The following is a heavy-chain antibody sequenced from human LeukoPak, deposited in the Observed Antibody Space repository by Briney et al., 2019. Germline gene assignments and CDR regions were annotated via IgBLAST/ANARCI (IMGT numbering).Heavy chain of an antibody. CDR1: GGSISSYY. D-gene: IGHD2-2*01. Sequence: PSETLSLTCTVSGGSISSYYWSWIRQPAGKGLEWIGRIYTSGSTNYNPSLKSRVTMSVDTSKNQFSLKLSSVTAADRAVYYCARGGEGYCSSTSCRPFDPWGQGTLVTVSS. CDR2: IYTSGST. CDR3: ARGGEGYCSSTSCRPFDP. J-gene: IGHJ5*02. V-gene: IGHV4-4*07.